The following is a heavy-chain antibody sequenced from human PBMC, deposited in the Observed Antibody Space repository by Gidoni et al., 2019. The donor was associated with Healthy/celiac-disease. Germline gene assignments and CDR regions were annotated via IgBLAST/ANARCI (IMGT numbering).Heavy chain of an antibody. V-gene: IGHV4-31*03. J-gene: IGHJ4*02. CDR1: GGPISSGGYY. Sequence: HVQLQESGPGLVKPLQPPSLTCPVSGGPISSGGYYWSWIRQHPGKGLEWIGYIYYSGGTYYNPSLKSRVTISVDTSKNQFSLKLSSVTAADTAVYYCAGARGYYLSGPDYWGQGTLVTVSS. CDR2: IYYSGGT. D-gene: IGHD3-3*01. CDR3: AGARGYYLSGPDY.